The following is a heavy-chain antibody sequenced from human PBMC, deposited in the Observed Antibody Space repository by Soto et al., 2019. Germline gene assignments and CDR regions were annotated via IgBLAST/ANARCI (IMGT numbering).Heavy chain of an antibody. CDR1: GFTFSSYG. Sequence: PGGSLRLSCAASGFTFSSYGMHWVRHAPGKGLEWVAVISYDGSNKYYADSVKGRFTISRDNSKNTLYLQMNSLRAEDTAVYYCARSYANYDFWSGYSYNWFDPWGQGTLVTVSS. D-gene: IGHD3-3*01. V-gene: IGHV3-30*03. J-gene: IGHJ5*02. CDR3: ARSYANYDFWSGYSYNWFDP. CDR2: ISYDGSNK.